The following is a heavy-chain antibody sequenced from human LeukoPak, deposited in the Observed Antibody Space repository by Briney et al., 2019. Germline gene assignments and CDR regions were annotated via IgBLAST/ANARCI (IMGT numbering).Heavy chain of an antibody. CDR1: GYTFTSYG. CDR3: ARHSSTSPGHMDV. Sequence: GASVKVSCKASGYTFTSYGISWVRQAPGQGLEWMGGIIPIFGTANYAQKFQGRVTITTDESTSTAYMELSSLRSEDTAVYYCARHSSTSPGHMDVWGKGTTVTVSS. J-gene: IGHJ6*03. CDR2: IIPIFGTA. D-gene: IGHD2-2*01. V-gene: IGHV1-69*05.